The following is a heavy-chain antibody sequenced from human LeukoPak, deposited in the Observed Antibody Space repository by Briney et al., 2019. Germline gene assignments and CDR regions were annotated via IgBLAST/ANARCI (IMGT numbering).Heavy chain of an antibody. V-gene: IGHV6-1*01. CDR1: GDSVSSNSAA. CDR3: ARGDAAAAGHFDY. J-gene: IGHJ4*02. CDR2: TYFRSLWYD. D-gene: IGHD6-13*01. Sequence: SQTLSLTCAISGDSVSSNSAAWNWIRQSPSRGLEWLGRTYFRSLWYDDYAISVKSRITVNPDTSKNQFSLKLSSVTAADTAVYYCARGDAAAAGHFDYWGQGTLVTVSS.